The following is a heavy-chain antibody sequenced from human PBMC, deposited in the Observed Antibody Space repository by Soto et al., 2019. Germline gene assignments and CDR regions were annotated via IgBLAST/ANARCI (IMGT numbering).Heavy chain of an antibody. CDR2: ISWNSGSI. V-gene: IGHV3-9*01. D-gene: IGHD6-13*01. CDR1: GFTFDDYA. Sequence: EVQLVESGGGLVQPGRSLRLSCAASGFTFDDYAMHWVRQAPGKGLEWVSGISWNSGSIGYADSVKGRFTISRDNAKNSLYLQMNSLRAEDTALYYCAKSRLAAAGTVYAYWGQGTLVTVSS. J-gene: IGHJ4*02. CDR3: AKSRLAAAGTVYAY.